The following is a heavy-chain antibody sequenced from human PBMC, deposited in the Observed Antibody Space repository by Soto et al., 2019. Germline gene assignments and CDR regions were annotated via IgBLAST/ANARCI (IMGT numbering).Heavy chain of an antibody. CDR2: ISAYNGNT. CDR1: GYTFTSYG. J-gene: IGHJ6*02. CDR3: ARVGTAMVYYYYGMDV. Sequence: ASVKVSSKASGYTFTSYGISWVRQAPGQGLEWMGWISAYNGNTNYAQKLQGRVTMTTDTSTSTAYMELRSLRSDDTAVYYCARVGTAMVYYYYGMDVWGQGTTVTVSS. V-gene: IGHV1-18*01. D-gene: IGHD5-18*01.